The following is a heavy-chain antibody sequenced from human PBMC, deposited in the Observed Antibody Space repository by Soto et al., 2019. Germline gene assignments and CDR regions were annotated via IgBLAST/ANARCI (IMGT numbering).Heavy chain of an antibody. CDR3: AKEEGSTYYPADS. V-gene: IGHV3-23*01. D-gene: IGHD4-4*01. CDR2: ISGGAGST. Sequence: PGGSLRLSCAASGFTFSNFAMSWVRQAPGKGLEWVSVISGGAGSTYYADSVKGRFIISRDNSKNTLFLQMNRLRVDDTAIYYCAKEEGSTYYPADSWGQGTLVTVS. CDR1: GFTFSNFA. J-gene: IGHJ4*02.